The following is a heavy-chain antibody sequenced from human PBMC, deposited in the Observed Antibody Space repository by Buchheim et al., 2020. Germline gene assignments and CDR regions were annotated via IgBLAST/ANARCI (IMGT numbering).Heavy chain of an antibody. CDR1: GGSFSGYY. CDR3: AREHGGETVYFDY. CDR2: INPSGST. Sequence: QVQLQQWGAGLLKPSETLSLTCAVYGGSFSGYYWSWIRQPPGKGLEWIGEINPSGSTNYNPSLKSRVTISVDTSKNQFSLKLSSVTAADTAVYYCAREHGGETVYFDYWGQGTL. J-gene: IGHJ4*02. V-gene: IGHV4-34*01. D-gene: IGHD2-21*01.